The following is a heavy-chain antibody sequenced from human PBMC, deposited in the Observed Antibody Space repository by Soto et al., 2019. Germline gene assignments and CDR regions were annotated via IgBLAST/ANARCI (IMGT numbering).Heavy chain of an antibody. V-gene: IGHV1-69*02. CDR2: IIPMLGMS. J-gene: IGHJ4*02. D-gene: IGHD3-10*01. Sequence: QVQLVQSGAEVKKPGSSVRVSCTASGDTFNFYTINWVRQAPEQGLQWMGRIIPMLGMSNYAQKFQGRVTMIADKSTSTVYTDLSRVRSEDTALYCRATNYGSGSEHFDNWGQGTLVTVSS. CDR3: ATNYGSGSEHFDN. CDR1: GDTFNFYT.